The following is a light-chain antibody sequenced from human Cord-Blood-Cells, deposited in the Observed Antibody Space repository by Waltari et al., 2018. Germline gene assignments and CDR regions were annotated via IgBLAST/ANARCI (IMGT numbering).Light chain of an antibody. J-gene: IGLJ3*02. CDR2: EGR. CDR1: SSDVGCYNL. CDR3: CSYAGSSTFWV. V-gene: IGLV2-23*01. Sequence: QSALTQPASVSGSPRQSITISCTRTSSDVGCYNLVPWYQQHPGKAPKLLIYEGRKRPSGVSNRFSGSKYGNTASLTISGLQAEDEADYYCCSYAGSSTFWVFGGGTKLTVL.